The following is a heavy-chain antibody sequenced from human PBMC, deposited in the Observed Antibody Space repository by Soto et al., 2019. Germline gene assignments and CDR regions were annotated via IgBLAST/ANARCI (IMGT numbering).Heavy chain of an antibody. V-gene: IGHV5-51*01. CDR3: ASPALAWKIESPDAFDI. D-gene: IGHD1-1*01. Sequence: PGESLKISCKGSGYSFTSYWIGWVRQMPGKGLEWMGIIYPGDSDTRYSPSFQGQVTISADKSISTAYLQWSSLKASDTAMYYCASPALAWKIESPDAFDIWGQGTMVTVSS. J-gene: IGHJ3*02. CDR2: IYPGDSDT. CDR1: GYSFTSYW.